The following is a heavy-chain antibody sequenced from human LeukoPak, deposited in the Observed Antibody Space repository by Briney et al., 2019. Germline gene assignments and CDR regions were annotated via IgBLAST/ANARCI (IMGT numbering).Heavy chain of an antibody. CDR1: GFTVSSNY. J-gene: IGHJ4*02. D-gene: IGHD3-16*01. CDR3: ARESYEGNFDY. Sequence: AGGSLRLSCAASGFTVSSNYMSWVRQAPGKGLEWVSVIYSGGSTYYADSVKGRFTISRDNSKNTLYLQMNSLRAEDTAVYYCARESYEGNFDYWGQGTLVTVSS. V-gene: IGHV3-66*02. CDR2: IYSGGST.